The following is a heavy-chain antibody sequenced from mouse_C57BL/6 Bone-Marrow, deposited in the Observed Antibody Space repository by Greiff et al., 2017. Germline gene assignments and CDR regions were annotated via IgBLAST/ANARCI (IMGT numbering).Heavy chain of an antibody. CDR3: ARPHYYGSSYPYYFDY. D-gene: IGHD1-1*01. Sequence: QVQLQQPGAELVMPGASVKLSCKASGYTFTSYWMHWVKQRPGQGLEWIGEIDPSDSYTNYNQKFKGKSTLTVDKSSRTAYMQLSSLTSEDSAVYYCARPHYYGSSYPYYFDYWGQGTTLTVSS. CDR2: IDPSDSYT. J-gene: IGHJ2*01. CDR1: GYTFTSYW. V-gene: IGHV1-69*01.